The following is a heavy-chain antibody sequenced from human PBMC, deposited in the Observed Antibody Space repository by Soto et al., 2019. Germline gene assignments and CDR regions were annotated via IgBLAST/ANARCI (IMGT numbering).Heavy chain of an antibody. J-gene: IGHJ4*02. Sequence: SETLSLTCTVSGGSINSRYWWSWVRQSPGKGLEWIGEIYHSGSTNYNPSLKSRVTISVDKSKNQFSLNLSSVTAADTAVYYCARDQNGSGNYYTRYFDYWGQGTLVTVSS. CDR2: IYHSGST. D-gene: IGHD3-10*01. CDR1: GGSINSRYW. V-gene: IGHV4-4*02. CDR3: ARDQNGSGNYYTRYFDY.